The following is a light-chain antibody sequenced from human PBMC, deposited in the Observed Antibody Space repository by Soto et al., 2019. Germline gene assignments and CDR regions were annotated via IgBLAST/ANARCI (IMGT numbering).Light chain of an antibody. CDR3: GADHGSETNFVWI. Sequence: QSALTQPPSASASLGASVTLTCTLSSGYSNYKVDWYQQRPGKGPRFVMRVGTGGIVGSKGDGIPDRFSVLGSGLNRYLTIKNIQEEDESDYHCGADHGSETNFVWIFGGGTKLTVL. CDR1: SGYSNYK. V-gene: IGLV9-49*01. CDR2: VGTGGIVG. J-gene: IGLJ2*01.